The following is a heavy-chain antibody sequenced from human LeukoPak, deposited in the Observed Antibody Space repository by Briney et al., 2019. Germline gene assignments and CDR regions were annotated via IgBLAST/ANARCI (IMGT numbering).Heavy chain of an antibody. CDR1: GFTFSSYS. D-gene: IGHD3-22*01. V-gene: IGHV3-30*03. CDR2: ISYDGSNK. CDR3: ARAHSSGYYYYYYGMDV. J-gene: IGHJ6*02. Sequence: GGSLRLSCAASGFTFSSYSMNWVRQAPGKGLEWVAVISYDGSNKYYADSVKGRFTISRDNSKNTLYLQMNSLRAEDTAVYYCARAHSSGYYYYYYGMDVWGQGTTVTVSS.